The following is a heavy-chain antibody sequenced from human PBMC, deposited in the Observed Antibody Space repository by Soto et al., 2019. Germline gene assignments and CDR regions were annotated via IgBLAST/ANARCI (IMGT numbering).Heavy chain of an antibody. V-gene: IGHV3-30*02. D-gene: IGHD1-26*01. Sequence: PGGSLRLSCAASGFTFSSYGMHWVRQAPGKGLEWVAVIWYDGSNKYYADSVKGRFTISRDNSKNTLYLQMNSLRAEDTAVYYCAQDRYSGSYLLDYWGQGTLVTVSS. J-gene: IGHJ4*02. CDR1: GFTFSSYG. CDR2: IWYDGSNK. CDR3: AQDRYSGSYLLDY.